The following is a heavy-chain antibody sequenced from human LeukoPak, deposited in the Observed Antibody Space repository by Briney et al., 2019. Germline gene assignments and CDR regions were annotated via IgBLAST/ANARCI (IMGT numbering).Heavy chain of an antibody. CDR3: VKGYSGSDLAMTYFDQ. V-gene: IGHV3-64D*09. CDR1: GFTFSTYA. CDR2: ISGNGGGT. Sequence: GGSLRLSCSASGFTFSTYAIHWVRQAPGKGVEYISAISGNGGGTYYADSVKGRFIISRDNAKYMLYLQMSRLRTEDTAVYYCVKGYSGSDLAMTYFDQWGQGTLVTVSS. J-gene: IGHJ4*02. D-gene: IGHD1-26*01.